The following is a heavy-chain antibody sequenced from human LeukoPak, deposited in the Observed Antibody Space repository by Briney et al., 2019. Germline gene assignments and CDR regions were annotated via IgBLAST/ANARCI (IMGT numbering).Heavy chain of an antibody. J-gene: IGHJ6*03. CDR3: ARLGEWDDYSNYPRGYYYYYMDV. V-gene: IGHV3-20*04. Sequence: PGGSLRLSCAASGFTFDDYGMSWVRQAPGKGLEWVSGINWNGGSTGYADSVKGRFTISRDNAKNSLYLQMNSLRAEDTALYYCARLGEWDDYSNYPRGYYYYYMDVWGKGTTVTVSS. D-gene: IGHD4-11*01. CDR2: INWNGGST. CDR1: GFTFDDYG.